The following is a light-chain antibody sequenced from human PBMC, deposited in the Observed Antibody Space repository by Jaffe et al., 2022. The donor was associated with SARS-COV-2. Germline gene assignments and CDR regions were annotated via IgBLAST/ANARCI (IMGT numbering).Light chain of an antibody. CDR1: QSISSW. V-gene: IGKV1-5*03. CDR2: KAS. Sequence: DIQMTQSPSTLSASVGDRVTITCRASQSISSWLAWYQQKPGKAPKLLIYKASSLESGVPSRFSGSGSGTEFTLTISSLQPDDFATYYCQQYNSSLWTFGQGTKLEIK. CDR3: QQYNSSLWT. J-gene: IGKJ2*01.